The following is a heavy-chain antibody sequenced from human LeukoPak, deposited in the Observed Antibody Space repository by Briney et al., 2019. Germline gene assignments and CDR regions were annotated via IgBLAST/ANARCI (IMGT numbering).Heavy chain of an antibody. CDR3: ARGIARIYYYYGMDV. Sequence: PSETLSLTCAVYGGSFSGYYWSWIRQPPGKGLEWIGEINHSGSTNYNPSLKSRVTISVDTSKNQFSLKLSSVTAADTAVYYCARGIARIYYYYGMDVWGQGTTVTVSS. D-gene: IGHD6-13*01. J-gene: IGHJ6*02. CDR2: INHSGST. V-gene: IGHV4-34*01. CDR1: GGSFSGYY.